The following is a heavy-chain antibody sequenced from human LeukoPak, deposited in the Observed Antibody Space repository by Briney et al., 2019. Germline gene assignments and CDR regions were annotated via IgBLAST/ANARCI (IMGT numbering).Heavy chain of an antibody. CDR2: INGDGRTT. CDR1: GFIFSTYT. J-gene: IGHJ5*02. D-gene: IGHD5-12*01. Sequence: GGSLRLSCSASGFIFSTYTMYWVRQAPGKGLEFVSVINGDGRTTYYADSVKGRFTISRDNSKNTLYLQMNSLRAEGTAVYYCVGDQVDNVGWLTWGQGTRVTVSS. V-gene: IGHV3-64D*06. CDR3: VGDQVDNVGWLT.